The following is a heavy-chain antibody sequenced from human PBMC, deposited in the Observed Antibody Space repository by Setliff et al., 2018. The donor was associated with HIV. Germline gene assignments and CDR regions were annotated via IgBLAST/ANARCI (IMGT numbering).Heavy chain of an antibody. V-gene: IGHV3-23*01. CDR3: VRDQFTWNDHDQNNHYYGMDV. D-gene: IGHD1-1*01. Sequence: GGSLRLSCASSGFTFSSYAMTWVRQAPGKGLECVAVISGSGGDTYYADSVKGRFVISREKSKNTLYLQMNSLRAEDTAVYYCVRDQFTWNDHDQNNHYYGMDVWGQGTTVTVSS. J-gene: IGHJ6*02. CDR1: GFTFSSYA. CDR2: ISGSGGDT.